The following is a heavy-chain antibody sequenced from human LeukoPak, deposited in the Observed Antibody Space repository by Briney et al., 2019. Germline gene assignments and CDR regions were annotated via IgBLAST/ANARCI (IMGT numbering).Heavy chain of an antibody. CDR2: IYQSGST. J-gene: IGHJ4*02. CDR3: AREKGNSYGYDY. D-gene: IGHD5-18*01. CDR1: GGSISSGGYY. Sequence: PSETLSLTCTVSGGSISSGGYYWSWIRQPPGKGLEWIGYIYQSGSTYYNPSLKSRVTISVDRSKNQFSLKLSSVTAADTAVYYCAREKGNSYGYDYWGQGTLVTVSS. V-gene: IGHV4-30-2*01.